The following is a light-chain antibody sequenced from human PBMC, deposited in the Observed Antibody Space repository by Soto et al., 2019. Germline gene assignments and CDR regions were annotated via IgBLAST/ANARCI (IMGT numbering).Light chain of an antibody. CDR1: QSVTSSY. CDR2: AAS. CDR3: HQYGTSPQT. Sequence: EIVLTQSPGTLSLSPGERATLSCRASQSVTSSYLAWYQQKPGQAPRLLIYAASSRASAIPDRFSGSGSGTDFTLTISRLEPEDFEVYYCHQYGTSPQTFCQGTKVDI. J-gene: IGKJ1*01. V-gene: IGKV3-20*01.